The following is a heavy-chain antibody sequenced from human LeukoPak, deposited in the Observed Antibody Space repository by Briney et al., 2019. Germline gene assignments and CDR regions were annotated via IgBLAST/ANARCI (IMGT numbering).Heavy chain of an antibody. CDR1: GGSLSNYY. J-gene: IGHJ4*02. Sequence: SETLSLTCTVSGGSLSNYYWNWIRQTAGKGLEWIGRVHSTGATHFNPAFASRLTMSEDPSKNQFSLKLRSMTAADTAIYFCARGDTSGATYFDYWGRGTLVTVSS. V-gene: IGHV4-4*07. D-gene: IGHD1-26*01. CDR2: VHSTGAT. CDR3: ARGDTSGATYFDY.